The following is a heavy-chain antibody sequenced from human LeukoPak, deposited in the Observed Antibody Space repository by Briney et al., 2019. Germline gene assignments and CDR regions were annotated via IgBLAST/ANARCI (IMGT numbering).Heavy chain of an antibody. CDR1: GGSFSGYY. CDR3: ARDDLAYCGGDCYAAFDY. CDR2: INHSGST. Sequence: SETLSLTCAVYGGSFSGYYWSWIRQPPGKGLEWIGEINHSGSTNYNPSLKSRVTISVDTSKNQFSLKLSSVTAADTAVYYCARDDLAYCGGDCYAAFDYWGQGTLVTVSS. V-gene: IGHV4-34*01. J-gene: IGHJ4*02. D-gene: IGHD2-21*01.